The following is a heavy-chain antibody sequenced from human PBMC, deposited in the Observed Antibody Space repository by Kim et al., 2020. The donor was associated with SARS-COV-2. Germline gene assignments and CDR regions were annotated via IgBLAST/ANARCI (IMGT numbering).Heavy chain of an antibody. CDR1: GFTFSSYS. J-gene: IGHJ6*02. V-gene: IGHV3-21*01. Sequence: GGSLRLSCAASGFTFSSYSMNWVRQAPGKGLEWVSSISSSSSYIYYADSVKGRFTISRDNAKNSLYLQMNSLRAEDTAVYYCARARGDYGDYYYYGMDVWGQGTTVTVSS. CDR2: ISSSSSYI. CDR3: ARARGDYGDYYYYGMDV. D-gene: IGHD4-17*01.